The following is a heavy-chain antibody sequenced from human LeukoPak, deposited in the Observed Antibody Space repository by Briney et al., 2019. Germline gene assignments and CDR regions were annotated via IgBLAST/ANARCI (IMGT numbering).Heavy chain of an antibody. D-gene: IGHD2-15*01. V-gene: IGHV3-23*01. Sequence: PGGSLRLSCEASGFTFSSYSMSWVRQAPGKGLEWVSAINGSGGGTYYADSVKGRFTISRDNSKNTLYLQMNSLRAEDTAVYYCAKKAGYCSGGICYDYWGQGTLVTVS. CDR2: INGSGGGT. CDR1: GFTFSSYS. CDR3: AKKAGYCSGGICYDY. J-gene: IGHJ4*02.